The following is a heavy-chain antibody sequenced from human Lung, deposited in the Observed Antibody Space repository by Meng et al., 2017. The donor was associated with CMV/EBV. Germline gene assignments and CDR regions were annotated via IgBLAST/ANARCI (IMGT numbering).Heavy chain of an antibody. CDR3: VRDQGGESMIAVLIERFGMDV. CDR2: ISYDGSNK. CDR1: GFTFNTYA. Sequence: SWAASGFTFNTYAMHWVRQAPGKGLEWVAVISYDGSNKYTADSVQGRLTISRDNSKNNLYLQMNSLTVEDTAVYYCVRDQGGESMIAVLIERFGMDVWXQGTTVTVSS. D-gene: IGHD3-22*01. V-gene: IGHV3-30*04. J-gene: IGHJ6*02.